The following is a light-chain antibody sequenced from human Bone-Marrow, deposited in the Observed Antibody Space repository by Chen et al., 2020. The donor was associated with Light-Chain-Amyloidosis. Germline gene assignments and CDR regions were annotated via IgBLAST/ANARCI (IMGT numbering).Light chain of an antibody. J-gene: IGLJ2*01. CDR3: ATWDGSLSGVV. CDR2: KND. CDR1: GSNIGSHD. V-gene: IGLV1-47*01. Sequence: HSVLTQPPSTSATPGQRVTISCSGSGSNIGSHDVFWYQQVPGKAPKLLIFKNDQRPSGVPDRFSAFKSVTAAALAIRGLRSEDEADYHCATWDGSLSGVVFGGGTKVTVL.